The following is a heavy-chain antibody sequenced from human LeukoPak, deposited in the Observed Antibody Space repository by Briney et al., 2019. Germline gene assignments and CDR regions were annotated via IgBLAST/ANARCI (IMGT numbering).Heavy chain of an antibody. J-gene: IGHJ4*02. CDR2: IYHSGST. D-gene: IGHD3-22*01. V-gene: IGHV4-30-2*01. CDR1: GGSISSGGYY. CDR3: ARAGLGSYYDSSGYFFDY. Sequence: TSETLSLTCTVSGGSISSGGYYWSWLRQPPGKGLEWIGYIYHSGSTYYNPSLKSRVTISVDRSKNQFYLKLSSVTAADTAVYYCARAGLGSYYDSSGYFFDYWAREPWSPSPQ.